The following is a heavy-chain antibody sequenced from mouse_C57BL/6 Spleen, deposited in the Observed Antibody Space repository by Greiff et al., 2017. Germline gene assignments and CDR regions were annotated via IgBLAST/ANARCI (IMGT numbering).Heavy chain of an antibody. CDR3: AREGGDVGFAY. J-gene: IGHJ3*01. Sequence: QVHVKQPGAELVRPGSSVKLSCKASGYTFTSYWMDWVKQRPGQGLEWIGNIYPSDSETHYNQKFKDKATLTVDKSSSTAYMQLSSLTSEDSAVYYCAREGGDVGFAYWGQGTLVTVSA. CDR1: GYTFTSYW. V-gene: IGHV1-61*01. CDR2: IYPSDSET.